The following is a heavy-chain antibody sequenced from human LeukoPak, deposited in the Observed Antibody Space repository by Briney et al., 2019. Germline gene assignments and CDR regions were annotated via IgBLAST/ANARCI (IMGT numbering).Heavy chain of an antibody. CDR3: ARDLNYGRGYSYGFGY. D-gene: IGHD5-18*01. V-gene: IGHV3-21*01. CDR1: GFTFSSYS. J-gene: IGHJ4*02. Sequence: GESLRLSCAASGFTFSSYSMNWVRQAPGKGLEWVSSISGRSTYIDYADSVTGRFTISRDNAKDSLYLQMNSLRAEDTAVYYCARDLNYGRGYSYGFGYWGQGTLVTVSS. CDR2: ISGRSTYI.